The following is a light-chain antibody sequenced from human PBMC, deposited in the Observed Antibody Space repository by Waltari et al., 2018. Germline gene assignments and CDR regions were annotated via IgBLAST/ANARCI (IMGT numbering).Light chain of an antibody. CDR3: LSFRGGNTWV. Sequence: QAALTQPPSVSKSLGQAVTISCTGTSNDVGVYNDVSWYQQYPGTAPRLVIYDVNIRPSGVSDRFSGSKSGKTASLTISGLQAEDEADYYCLSFRGGNTWVFGGGTRLTVL. J-gene: IGLJ2*01. CDR1: SNDVGVYND. V-gene: IGLV2-11*01. CDR2: DVN.